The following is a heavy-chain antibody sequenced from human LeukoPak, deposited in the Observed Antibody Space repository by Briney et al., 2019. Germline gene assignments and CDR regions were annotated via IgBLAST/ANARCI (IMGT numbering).Heavy chain of an antibody. J-gene: IGHJ4*02. Sequence: GGSLRLSCAASGFTFSSYWMSWVRQAPGKGLDWVANIQQDGSEKYYVDSVKGRFTISRDNAKNSLYLQMNSLRAEDTAVYYCARVPVPVTYYYDSSGYYFDYWGQGTLVTVSS. CDR2: IQQDGSEK. D-gene: IGHD3-22*01. CDR3: ARVPVPVTYYYDSSGYYFDY. CDR1: GFTFSSYW. V-gene: IGHV3-7*01.